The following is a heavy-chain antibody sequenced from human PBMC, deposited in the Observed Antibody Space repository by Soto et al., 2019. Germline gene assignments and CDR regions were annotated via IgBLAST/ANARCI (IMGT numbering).Heavy chain of an antibody. CDR3: AREWELLIDY. CDR2: INPSGGST. J-gene: IGHJ4*02. D-gene: IGHD1-26*01. Sequence: ASVKVSFKASGYTFTSYYMRWVRQAPGQGLEWMGIINPSGGSTSYAQKFQGRVTMTRDTSTSTVYMELSSLRSEDTAVYYCAREWELLIDYWGQGTLVTVSS. CDR1: GYTFTSYY. V-gene: IGHV1-46*01.